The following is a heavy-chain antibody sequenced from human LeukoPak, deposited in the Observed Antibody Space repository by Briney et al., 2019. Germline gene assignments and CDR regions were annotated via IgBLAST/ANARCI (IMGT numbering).Heavy chain of an antibody. CDR3: VRGNYDNRGYSNAFDI. Sequence: SETLSLTCTVSGASISSSYWSWIRQPPGERLEWIGFIYYNGKTNSNPSLKSRVTISADTSKNQFSLKLTSVTAADTAVYYCVRGNYDNRGYSNAFDIWGQGTMVTVSS. V-gene: IGHV4-59*01. D-gene: IGHD3-22*01. CDR2: IYYNGKT. J-gene: IGHJ3*02. CDR1: GASISSSY.